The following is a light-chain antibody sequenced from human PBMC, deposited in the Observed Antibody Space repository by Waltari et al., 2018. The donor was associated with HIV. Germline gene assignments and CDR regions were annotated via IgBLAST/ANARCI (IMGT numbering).Light chain of an antibody. Sequence: SYELTQPPSVSVSPGQPARITCPGDILPKQYAYWYQQKPGQAPVVVLYKDSERPSGIPERFSGSSSGTTVTLTISGVQAEDEADYYCQSADSSGTYAVFGGGTQLTVL. CDR2: KDS. CDR3: QSADSSGTYAV. J-gene: IGLJ7*01. CDR1: ILPKQY. V-gene: IGLV3-25*03.